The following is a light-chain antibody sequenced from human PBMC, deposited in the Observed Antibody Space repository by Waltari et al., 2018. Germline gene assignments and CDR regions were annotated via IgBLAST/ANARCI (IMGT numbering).Light chain of an antibody. CDR2: AAS. J-gene: IGKJ2*03. V-gene: IGKV1-12*01. CDR1: QGISSW. CDR3: QQGYNTPYS. Sequence: DIQMTQSPSSLSASVGDKVTITCRASQGISSWLAWYQQKPGNAPKLLIYAASSLQSGVPSRFSGSGSGTDYTLTISSLQPEDFATYYCQQGYNTPYSFGQGTKVEIK.